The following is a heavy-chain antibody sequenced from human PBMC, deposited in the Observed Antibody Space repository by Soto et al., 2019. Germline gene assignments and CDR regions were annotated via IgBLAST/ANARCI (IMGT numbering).Heavy chain of an antibody. D-gene: IGHD2-2*01. CDR1: GFTFSSYA. V-gene: IGHV3-23*01. Sequence: EVQLLESGGGLVQPGGSLRLSCAASGFTFSSYAMSWVRQAPGKGLEWVSAISGSGGSTYYADSVKGRFTISRDNSKNTLYLQMNSLRAEDTAVYYCASQYCSSTSCYFPYYYYYGMDVWGQGTTVTVSS. J-gene: IGHJ6*02. CDR3: ASQYCSSTSCYFPYYYYYGMDV. CDR2: ISGSGGST.